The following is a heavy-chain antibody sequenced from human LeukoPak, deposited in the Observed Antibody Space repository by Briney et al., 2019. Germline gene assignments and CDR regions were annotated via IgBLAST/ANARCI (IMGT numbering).Heavy chain of an antibody. CDR2: ISDSGGST. D-gene: IGHD3-22*01. Sequence: GGSLSLSCAVSGITLSNYGMSWVRQAPGKGLEWVAGISDSGGSTNYADSVKGRFTISRDNRKNTLYLQMNSLRAEDTAVYFCAKRGVVIRVILVGFHKEAYYFDSWGQGALVTVSS. CDR1: GITLSNYG. V-gene: IGHV3-23*01. CDR3: AKRGVVIRVILVGFHKEAYYFDS. J-gene: IGHJ4*02.